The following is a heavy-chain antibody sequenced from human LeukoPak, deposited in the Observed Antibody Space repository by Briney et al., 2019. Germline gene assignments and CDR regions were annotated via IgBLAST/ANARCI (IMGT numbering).Heavy chain of an antibody. J-gene: IGHJ4*02. D-gene: IGHD6-6*01. V-gene: IGHV1-8*03. CDR1: GYTFTSYD. CDR3: ARASIAGEEQLVNRYYFDY. Sequence: GALVKVSCKASGYTFTSYDINWVRQATGQGLEWMGWMNPNSGNTGYAQKFQGRVTITRNTSISTAYMELSSLRSEDTAVYYCARASIAGEEQLVNRYYFDYWGQGTLVTVSS. CDR2: MNPNSGNT.